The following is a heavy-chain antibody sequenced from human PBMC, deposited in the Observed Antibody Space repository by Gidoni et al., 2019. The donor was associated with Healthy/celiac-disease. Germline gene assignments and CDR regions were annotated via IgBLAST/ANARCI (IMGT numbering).Heavy chain of an antibody. J-gene: IGHJ6*02. CDR3: ARYCSSTSCSHYYYYGMDV. CDR2: ISASNGNT. Sequence: QLVQSGAEVKKPGASVKVSCKASGYTFTSYGISWVRQAPGQGLEWMGWISASNGNTNYAQKLKGRVTMTTDTSTSTAYMELRSLRSDDTAVYYCARYCSSTSCSHYYYYGMDVWGQGTTVTVSS. D-gene: IGHD2-2*01. CDR1: GYTFTSYG. V-gene: IGHV1-18*01.